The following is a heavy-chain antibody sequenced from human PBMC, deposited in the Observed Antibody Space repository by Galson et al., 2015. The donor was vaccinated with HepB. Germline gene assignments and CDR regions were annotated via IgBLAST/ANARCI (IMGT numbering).Heavy chain of an antibody. D-gene: IGHD1-1*01. J-gene: IGHJ4*02. V-gene: IGHV3-48*03. CDR3: ARDATPREPTGTVYFDY. CDR2: ITSSDNTR. Sequence: SLRLSCAASGFNFIDYEMNWDRQAPGKGLEWISYITSSDNTRYYADSVKGRFTISRDNARKSLYLQMDSLRVEDTAVYYCARDATPREPTGTVYFDYWGRGILVTVSS. CDR1: GFNFIDYE.